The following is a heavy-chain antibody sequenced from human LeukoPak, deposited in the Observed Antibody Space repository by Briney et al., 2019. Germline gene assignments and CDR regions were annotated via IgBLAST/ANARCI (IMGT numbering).Heavy chain of an antibody. CDR3: AIENWYDSSGFSKAFDH. Sequence: ASVKVSCKASGYTFTVKFLHWLRQAPGQGLEWMGGIEPKSGDAVYGQKFRGRVTVTRDTSVSTAYMEVSSLRSDDTAVYYCAIENWYDSSGFSKAFDHWGQGTLVTVSS. J-gene: IGHJ4*02. V-gene: IGHV1-2*02. D-gene: IGHD3-22*01. CDR2: IEPKSGDA. CDR1: GYTFTVKF.